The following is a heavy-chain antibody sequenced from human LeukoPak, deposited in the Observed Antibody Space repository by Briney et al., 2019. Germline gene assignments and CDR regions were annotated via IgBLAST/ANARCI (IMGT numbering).Heavy chain of an antibody. CDR2: MNGSGDGT. CDR3: AKDGVSLRGVMWRKAFDP. Sequence: GGSLRLSCAASGFTFNNYAMSWVRQAPRKGLEWVSAMNGSGDGTYYADSVKGRFTISRDSSKNTLFLQMTSLRAEDTAVYYCAKDGVSLRGVMWRKAFDPWGQGTQVTVSS. V-gene: IGHV3-23*01. J-gene: IGHJ5*02. CDR1: GFTFNNYA. D-gene: IGHD3-10*01.